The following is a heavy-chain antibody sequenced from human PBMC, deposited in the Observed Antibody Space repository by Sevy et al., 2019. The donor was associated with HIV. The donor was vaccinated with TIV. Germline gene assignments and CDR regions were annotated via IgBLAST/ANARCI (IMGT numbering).Heavy chain of an antibody. J-gene: IGHJ4*02. CDR2: IWYDGSNK. D-gene: IGHD6-19*01. Sequence: GVSLRLSCAASGFTFSSYGMHWVRQAPGKGLEWVAVIWYDGSNKYYADSVKGRFTISRDNSKNTLYLQMNSLRAEDTAVYYCARNEYSSGSDYWGQGTLVTVSS. V-gene: IGHV3-33*01. CDR3: ARNEYSSGSDY. CDR1: GFTFSSYG.